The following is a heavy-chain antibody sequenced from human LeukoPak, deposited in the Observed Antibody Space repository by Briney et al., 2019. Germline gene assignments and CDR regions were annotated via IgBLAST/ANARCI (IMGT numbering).Heavy chain of an antibody. Sequence: PGGSLRLSCAASGFTFDDYGMSWDRQAPGKGLEWVSGINWNGGSTGYADSVKGRFTISRDNAKNSLYLQMNSLRAEDTALYYCARDRFDYGDYQAYYFDYWGQGTLVTVSS. CDR2: INWNGGST. CDR3: ARDRFDYGDYQAYYFDY. CDR1: GFTFDDYG. D-gene: IGHD4-17*01. V-gene: IGHV3-20*04. J-gene: IGHJ4*02.